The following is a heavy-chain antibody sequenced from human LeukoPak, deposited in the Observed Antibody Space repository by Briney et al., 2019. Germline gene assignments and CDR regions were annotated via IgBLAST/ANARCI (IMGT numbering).Heavy chain of an antibody. Sequence: GASVKVSCKASGYTFTVYYMHWVRQAPGQGLEWMGWINPNSGGTNYAQKFQGRVTMTRDTSISTAYMELSRLRSDDTAVYYCASSPPISSGYYYNYRGQGTLVTVSS. D-gene: IGHD3-22*01. CDR1: GYTFTVYY. J-gene: IGHJ4*02. V-gene: IGHV1-2*02. CDR2: INPNSGGT. CDR3: ASSPPISSGYYYNY.